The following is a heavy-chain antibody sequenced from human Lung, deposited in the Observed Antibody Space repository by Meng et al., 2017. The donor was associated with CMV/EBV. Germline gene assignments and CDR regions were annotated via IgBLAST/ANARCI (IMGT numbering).Heavy chain of an antibody. V-gene: IGHV1-2*02. CDR1: GDTFSAIY. CDR3: AKPFGSGNLWLTFDP. D-gene: IGHD3-10*01. CDR2: ISPRRGDT. J-gene: IGHJ5*02. Sequence: ASXXVSXKASGDTFSAIYIHWVRQAPGQGLEWMGWISPRRGDTNYAQKFQGRVTMTRDTSINKVYMELNSLTSDDTAVCLCAKPFGSGNLWLTFDPWGQGTXVTVSS.